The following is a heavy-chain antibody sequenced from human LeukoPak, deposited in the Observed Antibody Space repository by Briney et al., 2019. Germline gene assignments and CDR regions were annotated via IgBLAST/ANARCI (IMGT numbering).Heavy chain of an antibody. CDR1: GGTFSSYA. Sequence: SVKVSCEASGGTFSSYAISWVRQAPGQGLEWMGRIIPIFGTANYAQKFQGRVTITTDESTSTAYMELSSLRSEDTAVYYCARMRRSSSWYQPHLFDYWGQGTLVTVSS. CDR2: IIPIFGTA. D-gene: IGHD6-13*01. CDR3: ARMRRSSSWYQPHLFDY. J-gene: IGHJ4*02. V-gene: IGHV1-69*05.